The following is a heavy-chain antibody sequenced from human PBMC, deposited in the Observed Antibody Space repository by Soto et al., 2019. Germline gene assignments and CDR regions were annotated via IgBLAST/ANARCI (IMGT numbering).Heavy chain of an antibody. CDR2: IIPIFGTA. J-gene: IGHJ6*02. Sequence: QVQLVQSGAEVKKPGSSVKVSCKASGGTFSSYAISWVRQAPGQGLEWMGGIIPIFGTANYAQKFQGRVMITADEATSTAYMELSSLRSEDTAVYYCARHDLGIQLWLYCMDVWGQGTTVTVSS. CDR1: GGTFSSYA. D-gene: IGHD5-18*01. V-gene: IGHV1-69*01. CDR3: ARHDLGIQLWLYCMDV.